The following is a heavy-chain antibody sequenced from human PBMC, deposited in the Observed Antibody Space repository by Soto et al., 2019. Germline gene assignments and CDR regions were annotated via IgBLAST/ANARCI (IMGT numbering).Heavy chain of an antibody. Sequence: EVQLVESGGGLVQPGGSLRLSCAASGFTFSSYWMHWVRQAPGKGLVWVSRISSDGSTTSYADSVKGRFTISRDNAKNTLYLQMNSLRAEDTSVYYCAREDTMVRGFDYWGQGTLVTVSS. J-gene: IGHJ4*02. CDR2: ISSDGSTT. CDR1: GFTFSSYW. V-gene: IGHV3-74*01. CDR3: AREDTMVRGFDY. D-gene: IGHD3-10*01.